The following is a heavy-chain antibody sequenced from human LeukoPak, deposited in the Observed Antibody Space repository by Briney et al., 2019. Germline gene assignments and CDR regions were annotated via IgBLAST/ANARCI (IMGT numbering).Heavy chain of an antibody. J-gene: IGHJ6*04. CDR3: TELGINMIGGV. CDR2: ISSSGSTI. D-gene: IGHD3-10*02. V-gene: IGHV3-48*03. CDR1: GFTFSSYE. Sequence: GGPLRLSCAASGFTFSSYEMIGVRQAPGKGLEWVSYISSSGSTIYYADSVKGRFTISKDHAKNLLYLQMNSRSAQDTAVFYCTELGINMIGGVWGKGTTVTISS.